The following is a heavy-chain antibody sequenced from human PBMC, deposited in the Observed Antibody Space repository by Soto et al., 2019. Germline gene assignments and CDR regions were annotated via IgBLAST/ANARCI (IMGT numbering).Heavy chain of an antibody. Sequence: GGSLRLSCLASGFTFSDYAMTWVRHVPGRGLEWVASLDGAGGSTDYADSVRGRFTISRDNSQNTLFLQMKRLTVDDTAIYYCTSPRDEYGSGVSWFTYGMDIWGQGTTVTVSS. CDR3: TSPRDEYGSGVSWFTYGMDI. D-gene: IGHD3-10*01. J-gene: IGHJ6*02. V-gene: IGHV3-23*01. CDR2: LDGAGGST. CDR1: GFTFSDYA.